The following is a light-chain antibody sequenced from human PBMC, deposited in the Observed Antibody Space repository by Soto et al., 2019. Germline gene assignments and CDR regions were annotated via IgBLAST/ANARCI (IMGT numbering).Light chain of an antibody. CDR1: SSDVGGYNY. CDR2: EVV. CDR3: TSYTSSSPLV. Sequence: QSAPTQPASVSGSPGQSITISCTGTSSDVGGYNYVSWYQHHPGKAPKLMIYEVVNRPSGVSNRFSGSKSGITASLTISGLQAEDKADYYCTSYTSSSPLVFGTGTKVTVL. V-gene: IGLV2-14*01. J-gene: IGLJ1*01.